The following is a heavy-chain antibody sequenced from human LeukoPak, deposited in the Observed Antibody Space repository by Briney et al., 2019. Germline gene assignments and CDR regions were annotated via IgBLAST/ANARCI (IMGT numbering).Heavy chain of an antibody. J-gene: IGHJ4*02. CDR3: TRGIGTVLRFLEWLLYRYYFDY. CDR2: MNPNSGNT. V-gene: IGHV1-8*01. D-gene: IGHD3-3*01. CDR1: GYTFTSYD. Sequence: ASVKVSCKASGYTFTSYDINWVRQATGQGLEWMGWMNPNSGNTGYAQKFQGRVTMTRNTSISTAYMELSSLRSEDTAVYYCTRGIGTVLRFLEWLLYRYYFDYWGQGTLVTVSS.